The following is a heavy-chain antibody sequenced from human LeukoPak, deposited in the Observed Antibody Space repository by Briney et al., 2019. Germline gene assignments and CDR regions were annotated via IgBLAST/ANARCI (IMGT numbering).Heavy chain of an antibody. D-gene: IGHD3-22*01. J-gene: IGHJ4*02. Sequence: GGSLRLSCAASGFTFSSYAMSWVRQAPGKGLEWVSAISGSGGSTYYADSVKGRFTISRDNSKNTLYLQMNSLRAEDTAVYYCAKVGVDYYDSSGYYYSAYYFDYWGQGTLVTVSS. CDR2: ISGSGGST. CDR1: GFTFSSYA. V-gene: IGHV3-23*01. CDR3: AKVGVDYYDSSGYYYSAYYFDY.